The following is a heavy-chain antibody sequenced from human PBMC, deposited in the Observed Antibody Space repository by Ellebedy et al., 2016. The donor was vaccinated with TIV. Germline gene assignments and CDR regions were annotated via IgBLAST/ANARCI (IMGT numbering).Heavy chain of an antibody. Sequence: ASVKVSXXASGGTFSSYAISWVRQAPGQGLEWMGIINPSGGSTSYAQKFQGRVTMTRDTSTSTVYMELSSLRSEDTAVYYCASPLVATWGGMDVWGQGTTVTVSS. D-gene: IGHD5-12*01. CDR2: INPSGGST. CDR3: ASPLVATWGGMDV. CDR1: GGTFSSYA. J-gene: IGHJ6*02. V-gene: IGHV1-46*01.